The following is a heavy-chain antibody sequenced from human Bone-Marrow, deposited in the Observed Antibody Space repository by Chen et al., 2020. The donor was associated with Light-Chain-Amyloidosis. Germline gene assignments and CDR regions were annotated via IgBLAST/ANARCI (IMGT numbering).Heavy chain of an antibody. V-gene: IGHV3-7*01. CDR3: ARDRVTASGYYDS. Sequence: EVQLVESGGGLVQPGGSLTLSCVVPGFSIKDYWMTWVRQAPGRGLEWVANIKQDESEKYYVDSVKGRFTISRDNTKNSVYLQMNCLRAEDTALYYCARDRVTASGYYDSWGRGALVTVS. CDR1: GFSIKDYW. CDR2: IKQDESEK. D-gene: IGHD3-16*01. J-gene: IGHJ5*02.